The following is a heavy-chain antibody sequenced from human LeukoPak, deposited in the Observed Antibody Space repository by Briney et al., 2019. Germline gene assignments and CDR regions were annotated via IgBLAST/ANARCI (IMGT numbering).Heavy chain of an antibody. CDR3: ARETYCSSTSCYKN. CDR1: GYTFTSYD. V-gene: IGHV1-2*02. J-gene: IGHJ4*02. CDR2: INPNSGGT. Sequence: ASVKVSCKASGYTFTSYDINWVRQAPGQGLEWMGWINPNSGGTNYAQKFQGRVTMTRDTSISTAYMELSRLRSDDTAVYYCARETYCSSTSCYKNWGQGTLVTVSS. D-gene: IGHD2-2*02.